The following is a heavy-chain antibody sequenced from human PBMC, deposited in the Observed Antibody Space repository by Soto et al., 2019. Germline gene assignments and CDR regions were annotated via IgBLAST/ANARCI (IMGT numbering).Heavy chain of an antibody. J-gene: IGHJ6*02. CDR3: AKPTLFGGYWGGMDV. Sequence: GGSLRLSCAASGFTFSSYAMSWVRQAPGKGLEWVSAISGSGGSTYYADSVKGRFTISRDNSKNTLYLQMNSLRAEDTAVYYCAKPTLFGGYWGGMDVWGQGTTVTVSS. CDR2: ISGSGGST. CDR1: GFTFSSYA. V-gene: IGHV3-23*01. D-gene: IGHD2-21*02.